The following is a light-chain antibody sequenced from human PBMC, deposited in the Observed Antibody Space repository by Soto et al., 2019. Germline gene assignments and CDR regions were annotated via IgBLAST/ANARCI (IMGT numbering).Light chain of an antibody. J-gene: IGLJ3*02. CDR2: EVS. CDR1: SSDVGGYNY. Sequence: QLVLTQPASVSGSPGQSITISCTGTSSDVGGYNYVSWYQQHPGKAPKLMIYEVSNRPSGVSNRFSGSKSGNTASLTISGLQAEDEADYYCGTWDSSLSAYWVFGGGTKLTVL. V-gene: IGLV2-14*01. CDR3: GTWDSSLSAYWV.